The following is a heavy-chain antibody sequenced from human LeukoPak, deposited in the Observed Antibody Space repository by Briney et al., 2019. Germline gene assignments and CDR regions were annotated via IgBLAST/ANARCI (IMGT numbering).Heavy chain of an antibody. CDR3: SRERLGPNWFDP. V-gene: IGHV3-21*01. D-gene: IGHD3-9*01. CDR2: IGSSSSYI. J-gene: IGHJ5*02. CDR1: GFTLSSHS. Sequence: PGGSLRLSCAASGFTLSSHSMNWVRQAPGKGLEWVSSIGSSSSYIYYADSVKGRFTISRDNAKNTLYLQMNSLRAEDTALYYCSRERLGPNWFDPWGQGTLVTVSS.